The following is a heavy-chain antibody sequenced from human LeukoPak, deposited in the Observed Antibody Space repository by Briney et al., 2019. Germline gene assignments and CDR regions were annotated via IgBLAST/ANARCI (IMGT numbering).Heavy chain of an antibody. CDR1: GFTFSSYS. CDR3: ARDRRWSSYYYGMDV. Sequence: GGSLRLSCAASGFTFSSYSMNWVRQAPGKGLEWVSYISSSSSTIYYADSVKGRFTISRDNARNSLYLQMNSLRAEDTAVYYCARDRRWSSYYYGMDVWGQGTTVTVSS. D-gene: IGHD2-15*01. V-gene: IGHV3-48*01. CDR2: ISSSSSTI. J-gene: IGHJ6*02.